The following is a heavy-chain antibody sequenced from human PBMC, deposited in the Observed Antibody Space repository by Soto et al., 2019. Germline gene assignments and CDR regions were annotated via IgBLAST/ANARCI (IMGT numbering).Heavy chain of an antibody. CDR1: GGSISSSSYY. D-gene: IGHD6-25*01. V-gene: IGHV4-39*02. Sequence: QLQLHESFPGLLNPSETLSLTCTVSGGSISSSSYYWGWIRQPPGKGLEWIGSIYYSGSTFYSPSLRSRVTISVDTSKNQFSLRVSSVTAADTAVYYCAREYSSAPDYWGQGTLVTVSS. CDR3: AREYSSAPDY. CDR2: IYYSGST. J-gene: IGHJ4*02.